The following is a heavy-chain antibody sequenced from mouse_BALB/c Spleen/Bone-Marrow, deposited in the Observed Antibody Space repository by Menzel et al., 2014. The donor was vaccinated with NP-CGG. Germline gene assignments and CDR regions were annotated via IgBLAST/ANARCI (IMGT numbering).Heavy chain of an antibody. D-gene: IGHD2-13*01. J-gene: IGHJ3*02. Sequence: EESGGGLVKPGGTLTLTCTASGFSLSSYYMGWVRQAPGEGLEYIGWIGLYDSTYYATWAQGRFTISRTSTTVDLEMTSLTAADTATYFCVRNGGYTTYGDANLWGQGTLVTVS. V-gene: IGHV5-6-5*01. CDR2: IGLYDST. CDR1: GFSLSSYY. CDR3: VRNGGYTTYGDANL.